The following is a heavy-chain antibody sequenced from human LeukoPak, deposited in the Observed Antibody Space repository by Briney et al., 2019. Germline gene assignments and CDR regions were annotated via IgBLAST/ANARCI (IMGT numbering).Heavy chain of an antibody. CDR2: ISYDGSNK. V-gene: IGHV3-30*18. CDR1: GFAFSSYG. CDR3: AKVRYSSSYYYGMDV. J-gene: IGHJ6*02. D-gene: IGHD6-13*01. Sequence: GGSLGLSCAASGFAFSSYGMHWVRQAPGKGLEWVAVISYDGSNKYNADSVKGRFTISRDNSKNTVYLQMNSLRAEDTAVYYCAKVRYSSSYYYGMDVWGQGTTVTVSS.